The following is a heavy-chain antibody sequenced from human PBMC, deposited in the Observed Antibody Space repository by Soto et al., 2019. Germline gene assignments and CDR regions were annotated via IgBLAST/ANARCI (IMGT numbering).Heavy chain of an antibody. CDR3: ARDQNYYDSSGYYYVGPAAVDY. D-gene: IGHD3-22*01. V-gene: IGHV1-8*01. J-gene: IGHJ4*02. CDR2: MNPNSGNT. Sequence: ASVKVSCKASGYTFTSYDINWVRQATGQGFEWMGWMNPNSGNTGYAQKFQGRVTMTRDTSITTAYMELNSLRAEDTAVYYCARDQNYYDSSGYYYVGPAAVDYWGQGTLVTVSS. CDR1: GYTFTSYD.